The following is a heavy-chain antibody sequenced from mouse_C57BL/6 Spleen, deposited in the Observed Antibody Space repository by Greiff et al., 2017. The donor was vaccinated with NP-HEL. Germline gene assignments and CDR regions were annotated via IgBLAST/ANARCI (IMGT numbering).Heavy chain of an antibody. D-gene: IGHD3-3*01. V-gene: IGHV1-50*01. Sequence: QVQLQQPGAELVKPGASVKLSCKASGYTFTSYWMQWVKQRPGQGLEWIGEIDPSDSYTNYNQKFKGKATLTVDTSSSTAYMQLSSLTSEDSAVYYCARRGTAPAMDYWGQGTSVTVSS. CDR3: ARRGTAPAMDY. J-gene: IGHJ4*01. CDR2: IDPSDSYT. CDR1: GYTFTSYW.